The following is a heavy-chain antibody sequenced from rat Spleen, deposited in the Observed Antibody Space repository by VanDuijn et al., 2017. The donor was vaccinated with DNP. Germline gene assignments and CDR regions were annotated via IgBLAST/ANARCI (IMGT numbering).Heavy chain of an antibody. J-gene: IGHJ2*01. D-gene: IGHD1-4*01. CDR3: ARAWYGYPYFDY. Sequence: EVQLQESGPGLVKPSQSLSLTCSVTGSSFISYYWGWIRKFPGNKMEWIGHMSHDGYTSYNPSLKSRVSITRDTSKNQFFLQLNSVTTEDTATYYCARAWYGYPYFDYWGQGVMVTVSS. CDR1: GSSFISYY. V-gene: IGHV3-1*01. CDR2: MSHDGYT.